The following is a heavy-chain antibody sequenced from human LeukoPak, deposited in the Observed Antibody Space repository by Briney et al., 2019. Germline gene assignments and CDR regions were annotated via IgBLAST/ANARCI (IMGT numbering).Heavy chain of an antibody. CDR2: IYHSGST. D-gene: IGHD5-12*01. CDR1: GGSISSGGYS. Sequence: SQTLSLTCAVSGGSISSGGYSWSWIRQPPGKGLEWIGYIYHSGSTYYNPSLKSRVTISVDRSKNQFSLKLGSVTAADTAVYYCARAPGATSWFDPWGQGTLVTVSS. V-gene: IGHV4-30-2*01. J-gene: IGHJ5*02. CDR3: ARAPGATSWFDP.